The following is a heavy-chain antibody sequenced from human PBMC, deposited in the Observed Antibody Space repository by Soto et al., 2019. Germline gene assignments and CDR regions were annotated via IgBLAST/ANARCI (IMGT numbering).Heavy chain of an antibody. CDR1: GGSFSGYY. J-gene: IGHJ4*02. D-gene: IGHD2-15*01. CDR3: ARAATRYCSGGSCSAGRDS. V-gene: IGHV4-34*01. CDR2: INHSGST. Sequence: QVQLQQWGAGLLKPSETLSLTCAVYGGSFSGYYWSWIRQPPGKGLEWIGEINHSGSTNYNPSLXSRVTISVETPXTXFXXMLSSVTAAATAVYYCARAATRYCSGGSCSAGRDSWGQGTLVSVSS.